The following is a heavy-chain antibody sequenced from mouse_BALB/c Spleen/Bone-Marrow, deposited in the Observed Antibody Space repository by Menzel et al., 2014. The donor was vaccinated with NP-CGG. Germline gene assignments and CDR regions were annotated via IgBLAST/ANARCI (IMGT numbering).Heavy chain of an antibody. CDR1: GFDFSRYW. CDR2: INPESNTI. V-gene: IGHV4-1*02. Sequence: EVQLVESGGGLVQPGGSLKLSCAASGFDFSRYWMSWVRQAPGKGLQWIGEINPESNTINYTPSLKDKFIISRDNAKNTLYLQMSKVRSEDTALYCCAXXXXYXWFAYWGQGTLVTVSA. CDR3: AXXXXYXWFAY. J-gene: IGHJ3*01.